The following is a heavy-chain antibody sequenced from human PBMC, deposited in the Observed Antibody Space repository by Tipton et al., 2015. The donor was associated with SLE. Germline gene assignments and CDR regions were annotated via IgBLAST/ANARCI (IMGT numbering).Heavy chain of an antibody. J-gene: IGHJ2*01. V-gene: IGHV4-61*02. CDR3: AKTLAGATPGRYQSYWYFDL. Sequence: LRLSSTVSGGAISSGGYYWSWIRQPAGKGLEWIGRIYTSGKTVYNPSLKSRVTISMDLSNNQFSVNLSSVAASDTAVYYCAKTLAGATPGRYQSYWYFDLWGRGLRVIVSS. D-gene: IGHD1-1*01. CDR1: GGAISSGGYY. CDR2: IYTSGKT.